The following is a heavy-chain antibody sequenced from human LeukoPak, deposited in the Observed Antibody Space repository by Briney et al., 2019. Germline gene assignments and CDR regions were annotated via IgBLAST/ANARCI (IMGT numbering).Heavy chain of an antibody. V-gene: IGHV3-48*02. CDR1: GFTFSSYS. D-gene: IGHD5-18*01. Sequence: GGSLRLSCAASGFTFSSYSMNWVRQAPGKGLEWVSYISSSSTIYYADSVKGRYTISRDNAKNSLYLQMNSLRDEDTAVYYCAIEGPGYSYGSSGYWGQGTLVTVSS. J-gene: IGHJ4*02. CDR3: AIEGPGYSYGSSGY. CDR2: ISSSSTI.